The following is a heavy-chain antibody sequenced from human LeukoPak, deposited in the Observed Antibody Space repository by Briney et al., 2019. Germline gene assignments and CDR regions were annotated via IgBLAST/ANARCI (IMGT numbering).Heavy chain of an antibody. Sequence: ASVKVSCKASGYTSTSYAMNWVRQAPGQGLEWMGWINTNTGNPTYAQGFTGRFVFSLDTSVSTAYLQISSLKAEDTAVYYCARVQRVYYYDSSGYYYALDYWGQGTLVTVSS. CDR1: GYTSTSYA. J-gene: IGHJ4*02. CDR2: INTNTGNP. V-gene: IGHV7-4-1*02. D-gene: IGHD3-22*01. CDR3: ARVQRVYYYDSSGYYYALDY.